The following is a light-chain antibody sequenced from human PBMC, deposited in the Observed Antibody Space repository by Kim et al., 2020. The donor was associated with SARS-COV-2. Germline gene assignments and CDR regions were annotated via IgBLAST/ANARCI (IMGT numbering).Light chain of an antibody. J-gene: IGKJ4*01. Sequence: EIVLTQSTATLSLSPGERATLSCRASQGISSYLAWYQQKPGQAPRLLIYDASNRATGIPARFSGSGSGTDFTLTISSLEPEDFAVYYCQQRTSWPTVTFGGGTKVDIK. CDR2: DAS. CDR1: QGISSY. V-gene: IGKV3-11*01. CDR3: QQRTSWPTVT.